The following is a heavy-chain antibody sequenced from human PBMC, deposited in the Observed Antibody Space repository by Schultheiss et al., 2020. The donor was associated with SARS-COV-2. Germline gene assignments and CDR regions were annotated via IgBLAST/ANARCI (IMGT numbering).Heavy chain of an antibody. CDR2: IDHSGRV. V-gene: IGHV4-34*01. CDR3: ARAGKASGWFIDY. Sequence: SETLSLTCEVLGGSLIGSSANWIRQFSGRGLEWIGEIDHSGRVTYSPSLKSRVIMSVDTSKNQFSLKLSSVTAADTALYYCARAGKASGWFIDYWGQGTLVTVSS. CDR1: GGSLIGSS. D-gene: IGHD6-19*01. J-gene: IGHJ4*02.